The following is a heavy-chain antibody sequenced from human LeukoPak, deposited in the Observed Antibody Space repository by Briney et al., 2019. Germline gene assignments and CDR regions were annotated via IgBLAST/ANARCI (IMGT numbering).Heavy chain of an antibody. J-gene: IGHJ4*02. D-gene: IGHD2-15*01. CDR2: ISPYNGNT. Sequence: GASVKVSCKASGYTFTIYGISWVRQAPGQGLEWMGWISPYNGNTNYAQKLQGRVTMTRDTSTSTAYMELRSLRSDDTAVYYCARPGLYCSGGSCYSDYWGQGTLVTVSS. CDR3: ARPGLYCSGGSCYSDY. V-gene: IGHV1-18*01. CDR1: GYTFTIYG.